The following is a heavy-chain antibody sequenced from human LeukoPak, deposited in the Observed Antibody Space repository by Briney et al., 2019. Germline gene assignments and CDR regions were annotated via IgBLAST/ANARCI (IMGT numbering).Heavy chain of an antibody. CDR3: ARGGWLRRLCEMDV. J-gene: IGHJ6*04. D-gene: IGHD5-12*01. CDR2: MNPNSGNT. Sequence: ASVKVSCKASGYTFTSYDINWVRQATGQGLEWMGWMNPNSGNTGYAQKFQGRVTMTRNTSISTAYMELSSLRSEDTAVYYRARGGWLRRLCEMDVWGKGTTVTVSS. V-gene: IGHV1-8*01. CDR1: GYTFTSYD.